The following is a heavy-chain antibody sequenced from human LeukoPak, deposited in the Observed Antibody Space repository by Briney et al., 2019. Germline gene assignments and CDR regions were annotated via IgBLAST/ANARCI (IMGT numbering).Heavy chain of an antibody. D-gene: IGHD3-9*01. CDR1: GCSISGSY. V-gene: IGHV4-59*01. CDR3: ARAPNYDILTAWEFDP. CDR2: IYYSGTT. J-gene: IGHJ5*02. Sequence: SETLSLTCTVSGCSISGSYWSWIRQPPGKGLEYIGYIYYSGTTNYNPSLRSRVTISVDTSKNQFSLRLSSVTAADTAVYYCARAPNYDILTAWEFDPWGQGTLVTVSS.